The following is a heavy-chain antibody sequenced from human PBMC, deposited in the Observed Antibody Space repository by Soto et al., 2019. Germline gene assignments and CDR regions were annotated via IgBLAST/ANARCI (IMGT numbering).Heavy chain of an antibody. D-gene: IGHD4-4*01. Sequence: SVKVSCKASGGTFSSYAISWVRQAPGQGLEWMGGIIPIFGTANYAQKFQGRVTITADESTSTAYMDLSSLRSEDTAVYYCARDVPTVFLRHSNWFDPWGQGTLVTVSS. CDR2: IIPIFGTA. J-gene: IGHJ5*02. V-gene: IGHV1-69*13. CDR1: GGTFSSYA. CDR3: ARDVPTVFLRHSNWFDP.